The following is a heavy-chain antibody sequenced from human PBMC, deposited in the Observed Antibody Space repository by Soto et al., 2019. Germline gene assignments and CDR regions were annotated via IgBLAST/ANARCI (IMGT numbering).Heavy chain of an antibody. D-gene: IGHD2-2*01. CDR2: MSFDGSKA. V-gene: IGHV3-30*04. CDR1: GFTLSSYA. CDR3: ARGPPGVVPGAIGSGGMDV. J-gene: IGHJ6*02. Sequence: QVQLVESGGGVVQPGRSLSLSCAASGFTLSSYAVHWVRQAPGKGLEWVAVMSFDGSKASHADSVKGRFTISRDNSKNTVSLQMNSLRVAASAVYYCARGPPGVVPGAIGSGGMDVWGQGTTVTVSS.